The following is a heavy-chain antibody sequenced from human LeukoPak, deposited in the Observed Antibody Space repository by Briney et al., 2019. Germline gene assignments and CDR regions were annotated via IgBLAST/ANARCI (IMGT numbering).Heavy chain of an antibody. CDR2: IIPIFGAA. Sequence: GASVKVSCKASGGTFSSYAISWVRQAPGQGLEWMGGIIPIFGAANYAQKFQGRVTITADESTSTAYMELSSLRSEDTAVYYCARDTREHYYDSSDFDYWGQGTLVTVSS. J-gene: IGHJ4*02. CDR3: ARDTREHYYDSSDFDY. D-gene: IGHD3-22*01. V-gene: IGHV1-69*01. CDR1: GGTFSSYA.